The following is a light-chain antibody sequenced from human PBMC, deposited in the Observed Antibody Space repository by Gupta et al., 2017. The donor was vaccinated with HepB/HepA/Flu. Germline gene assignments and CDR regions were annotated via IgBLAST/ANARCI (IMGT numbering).Light chain of an antibody. J-gene: IGLJ1*01. CDR1: SRATER. Sequence: SSVLTQPTSVSVAPGQTANITCGGTSRATERVNWYHQKPAPAPVLLIYYDSNRRSGIPQRFSGSNSGTTATLTISRVQAGDEADYYCQVWHDSSDRYVFGAGTKVTVL. CDR2: YDS. V-gene: IGLV3-21*02. CDR3: QVWHDSSDRYV.